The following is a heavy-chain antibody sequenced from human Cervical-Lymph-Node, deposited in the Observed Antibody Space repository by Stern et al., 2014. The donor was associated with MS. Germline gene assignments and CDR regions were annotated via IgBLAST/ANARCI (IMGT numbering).Heavy chain of an antibody. V-gene: IGHV4-31*03. D-gene: IGHD6-13*01. CDR2: IYYSGST. Sequence: QVQLQESGPGLVKPSQTLSLTCTVSGGSISRGGYYWSWIRQHPGKGLEWIGYIYYSGSTYNNPSLKSRVTISVDTSKNQFSLKLSSVTAADTAVYYCARVRYSSSWYYFDYWGQGTLVTVSS. CDR1: GGSISRGGYY. CDR3: ARVRYSSSWYYFDY. J-gene: IGHJ4*02.